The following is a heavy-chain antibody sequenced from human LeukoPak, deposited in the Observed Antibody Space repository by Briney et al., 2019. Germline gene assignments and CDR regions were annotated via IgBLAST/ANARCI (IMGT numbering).Heavy chain of an antibody. J-gene: IGHJ4*02. CDR1: GYTLTELS. D-gene: IGHD5-24*01. Sequence: ASVKVSCKXSGYTLTELSMHWVRQAPGKGLERMGGFDPEDGETIYAQKFQGRVTMTEDTSTDTAYMELSSLRSEDTAVYYCAIIDGYNRAFDYWGQGTLVTVSS. CDR2: FDPEDGET. V-gene: IGHV1-24*01. CDR3: AIIDGYNRAFDY.